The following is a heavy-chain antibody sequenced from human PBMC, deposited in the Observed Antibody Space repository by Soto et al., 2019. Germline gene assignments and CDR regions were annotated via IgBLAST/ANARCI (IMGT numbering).Heavy chain of an antibody. CDR2: INLNSGGT. D-gene: IGHD5-18*01. CDR1: GYSFTGCF. V-gene: IGHV1-2*02. J-gene: IGHJ6*02. CDR3: ARGGDTAMVYHGMDV. Sequence: ASVKVSCKASGYSFTGCFTQWVRQAPGQGLEWMGWINLNSGGTNYAQKFQGRVTMTRDTSISTAYMELSRLRSDDTAVYYCARGGDTAMVYHGMDVWGQGTTVTVS.